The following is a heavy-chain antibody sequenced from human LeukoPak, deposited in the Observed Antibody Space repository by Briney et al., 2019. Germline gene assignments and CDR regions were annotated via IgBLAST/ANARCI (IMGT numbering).Heavy chain of an antibody. CDR3: ARGCSSTSCYNNWFDP. J-gene: IGHJ5*02. Sequence: SETLSLTCTVSGGSLSSSSNHWGWIRQPPGKGLEWIGTIYYSGTTNYNPSLKSRVTISVDTSKNQFSLKLSSVTATDTAVYYCARGCSSTSCYNNWFDPWGQGTLVTVSS. V-gene: IGHV4-39*07. CDR2: IYYSGTT. D-gene: IGHD2-2*01. CDR1: GGSLSSSSNH.